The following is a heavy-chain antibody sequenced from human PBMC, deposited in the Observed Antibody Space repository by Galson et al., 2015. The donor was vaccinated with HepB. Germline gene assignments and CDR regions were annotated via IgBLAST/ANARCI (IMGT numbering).Heavy chain of an antibody. CDR2: ISYDGSNK. CDR3: ARELHSRSVLAARPVDFDYYYYGMDV. Sequence: SLRLSCAASGFTFSSYAMHWVRQAPGKGLEWVAVISYDGSNKYYADSVKGRFTISRDNSKNTLYLQMNSLRAEDTAVYYCARELHSRSVLAARPVDFDYYYYGMDVWGQGTTVTVSS. CDR1: GFTFSSYA. D-gene: IGHD6-6*01. J-gene: IGHJ6*02. V-gene: IGHV3-30-3*01.